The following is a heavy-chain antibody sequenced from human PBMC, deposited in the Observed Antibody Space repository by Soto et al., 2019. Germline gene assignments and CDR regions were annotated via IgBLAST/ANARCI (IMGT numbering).Heavy chain of an antibody. CDR3: ARCLVQHFDWHGALDY. D-gene: IGHD3-9*01. CDR2: IYSGGYT. V-gene: IGHV3-53*01. J-gene: IGHJ4*02. CDR1: GFTVSSNY. Sequence: HPGGSLRLSCAASGFTVSSNYMSWVRQAPGKGLEWVSVIYSGGYTYYADSVKGRFTISRDNSKNTLYLQMNSLRAEDTAVYYCARCLVQHFDWHGALDYWGQGTLVTVSS.